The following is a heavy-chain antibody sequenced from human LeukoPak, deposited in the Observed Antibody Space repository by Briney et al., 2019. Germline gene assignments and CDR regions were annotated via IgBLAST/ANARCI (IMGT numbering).Heavy chain of an antibody. D-gene: IGHD3-10*01. J-gene: IGHJ4*02. CDR3: ARGSF. CDR1: GFTFSSYA. CDR2: ISYDGSNK. Sequence: GGSLRLSCAASGFTFSSYAMSWVRQAPGKGLEWVAVISYDGSNKYYADSVKGRFTISRDNSKNTLYLQMNSLRAEDTAVYYCARGSFWGQGTLVTVSS. V-gene: IGHV3-30-3*01.